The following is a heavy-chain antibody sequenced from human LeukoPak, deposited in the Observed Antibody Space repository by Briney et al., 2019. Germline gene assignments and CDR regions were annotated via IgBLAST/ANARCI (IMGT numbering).Heavy chain of an antibody. CDR2: INQDGSEK. Sequence: GGSLRLSWAASGFTFSGNWMSWFGQAQGKGLEGGANINQDGSEKYYVDSVKGRFTISRDNAKNSLYLQMNSLRAEDTAVYYCARDNSYYDFWSGYYIDYWGQGTLVTVSS. D-gene: IGHD3-3*01. CDR3: ARDNSYYDFWSGYYIDY. J-gene: IGHJ4*02. CDR1: GFTFSGNW. V-gene: IGHV3-7*01.